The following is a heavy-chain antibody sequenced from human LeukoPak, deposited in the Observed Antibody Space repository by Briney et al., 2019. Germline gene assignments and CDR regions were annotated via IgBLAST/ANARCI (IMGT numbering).Heavy chain of an antibody. CDR1: GFAFSSYS. Sequence: GGSLRLSCAASGFAFSSYSMHWVRQAPGKGREWVALISYDGSSKHYADSLEGRFTISRDNSKNTLYLQMNSLRAEDTAVYYCARVRYLIAVAGTDYWGQGTLVTVSS. CDR2: ISYDGSSK. D-gene: IGHD6-19*01. J-gene: IGHJ4*02. CDR3: ARVRYLIAVAGTDY. V-gene: IGHV3-30*04.